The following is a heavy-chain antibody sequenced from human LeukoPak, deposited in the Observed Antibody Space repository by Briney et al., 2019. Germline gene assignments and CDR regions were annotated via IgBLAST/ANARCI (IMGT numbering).Heavy chain of an antibody. V-gene: IGHV3-53*01. CDR3: ARRAGEYSHPYDY. Sequence: GGSLRLSCTVSGFTVSSNSMSWVRQAPGKGLEWVSFIYSGGNTHYSDSVRGRFTISRDNSKNTLYLQMNSLRAEDTAVYYCARRAGEYSHPYDYWGQGTLVTVSS. D-gene: IGHD4-17*01. J-gene: IGHJ4*02. CDR2: IYSGGNT. CDR1: GFTVSSNS.